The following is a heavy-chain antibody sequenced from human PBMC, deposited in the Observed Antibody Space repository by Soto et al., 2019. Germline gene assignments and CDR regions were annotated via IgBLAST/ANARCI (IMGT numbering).Heavy chain of an antibody. CDR2: IYYVGST. Sequence: QLQLQESGPGLVKPSETLSLTCTVSGGSISSSSYFWGWVRQSPGKGLESIGSIYYVGSTYYNPSFKNRVTISVDTSKNQFSLRLSSVTAADTAIYDCTRSPKSPLYGSSSPCDRWGQGTLVTVSS. J-gene: IGHJ5*02. CDR1: GGSISSSSYF. D-gene: IGHD6-6*01. CDR3: TRSPKSPLYGSSSPCDR. V-gene: IGHV4-39*01.